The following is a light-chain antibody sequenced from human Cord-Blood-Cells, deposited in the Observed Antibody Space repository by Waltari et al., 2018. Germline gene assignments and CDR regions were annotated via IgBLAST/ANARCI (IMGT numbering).Light chain of an antibody. V-gene: IGKV3-20*01. CDR1: QSVSSSY. CDR3: QQYGSSPLT. J-gene: IGKJ4*01. CDR2: GAS. Sequence: EIVLTQSRGTLSLSPGERATRSCRASQSVSSSYLAWYQQKPGQAPRLLIYGASSRATGIPDRFSGSGSGTDFTLTISRLEPEDFAVYYCQQYGSSPLTFGGGTKVEIK.